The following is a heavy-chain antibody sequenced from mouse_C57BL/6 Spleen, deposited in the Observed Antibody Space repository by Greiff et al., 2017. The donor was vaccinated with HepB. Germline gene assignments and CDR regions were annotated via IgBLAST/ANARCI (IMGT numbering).Heavy chain of an antibody. CDR2: IDPSDSET. CDR3: ARADYSNWFDY. V-gene: IGHV1-52*01. J-gene: IGHJ2*01. Sequence: QVQLKQPGAELVRPGSSVKLSCKASGYTFTSYWMHWVKQRPIQGLEWIGNIDPSDSETHYNQKFKDKATLTVDKSSSTAYMQLSSLTSEDSAVYYCARADYSNWFDYWGQGTTLTVSS. D-gene: IGHD2-5*01. CDR1: GYTFTSYW.